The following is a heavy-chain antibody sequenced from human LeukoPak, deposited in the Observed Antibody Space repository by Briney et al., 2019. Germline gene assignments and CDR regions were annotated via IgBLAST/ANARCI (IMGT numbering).Heavy chain of an antibody. CDR2: INFNSGGT. D-gene: IGHD1-26*01. V-gene: IGHV1-2*02. J-gene: IGHJ4*02. CDR1: GYTFTDYY. CDR3: AREEGIVGATAFDY. Sequence: GAPVKVSCKTSGYTFTDYYMHWVRQAPGQGLEWMGWINFNSGGTNYAQKFQGRVTMTRDTSISTAYMELSRLSSDDTAVYYCAREEGIVGATAFDYWGQGTLVTVSS.